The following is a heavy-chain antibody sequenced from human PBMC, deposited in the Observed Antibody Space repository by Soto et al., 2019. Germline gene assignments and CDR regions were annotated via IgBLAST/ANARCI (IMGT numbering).Heavy chain of an antibody. CDR2: ISGGGGST. CDR3: AKDPTSYDSRAQFDS. Sequence: EVQLLESGGRLVQPGGSLRLSCAASGFSFSIYAMNWVRQAPGKGLEWVSGISGGGGSTYHADSVKGRFTISRDNSKNTLYLQMNSLRAEDTAVYYCAKDPTSYDSRAQFDSWGQGTLVTGSS. V-gene: IGHV3-23*01. J-gene: IGHJ4*02. CDR1: GFSFSIYA. D-gene: IGHD3-22*01.